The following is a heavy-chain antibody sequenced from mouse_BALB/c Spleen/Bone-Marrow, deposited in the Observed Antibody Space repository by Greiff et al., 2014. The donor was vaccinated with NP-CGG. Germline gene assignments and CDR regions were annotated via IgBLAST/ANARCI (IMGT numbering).Heavy chain of an antibody. CDR1: GYTFTSYY. Sequence: QVHVKQSGAELVKPGASVKLSCKASGYTFTSYYMYWVKQRPGQGLEWIGEINHSNGYTNFNEKFKSKATLTVDKSSSTAYMQLSGLTSEDSAVYYCTREGAYWGQGTLVTVSA. J-gene: IGHJ3*01. V-gene: IGHV1S81*02. CDR3: TREGAY. CDR2: INHSNGYT.